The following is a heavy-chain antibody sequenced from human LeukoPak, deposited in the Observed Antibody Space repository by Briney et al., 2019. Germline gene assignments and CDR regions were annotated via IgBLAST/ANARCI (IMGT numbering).Heavy chain of an antibody. V-gene: IGHV1-69*04. CDR3: ARGFGITIFGSDYYGMDV. CDR1: GGTFSSYA. J-gene: IGHJ6*02. CDR2: IIPILGIA. Sequence: ASVKVSCKASGGTFSSYAISWVRQAPGQGLEWMGRIIPILGIANYAQKFQGRVTITADKSTSTAYMELSSLRSEDTAVYYCARGFGITIFGSDYYGMDVWGQGTTDTVSS. D-gene: IGHD3-3*01.